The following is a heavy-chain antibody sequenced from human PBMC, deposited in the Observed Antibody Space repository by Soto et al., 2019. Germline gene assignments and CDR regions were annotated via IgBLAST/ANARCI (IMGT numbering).Heavy chain of an antibody. CDR3: ARDHPTGTPPPYFDY. CDR1: GFTFTRYW. V-gene: IGHV3-74*01. J-gene: IGHJ4*02. Sequence: EVQLVESGGGLVQPGGSLRLSCAASGFTFTRYWMHWVRQAPGKGLVWVSRITGDGSTTTYADSVKGRFTIFRDNAKNTLYLQMTSLRAEDTAVYYCARDHPTGTPPPYFDYWGQGTLVSVSS. CDR2: ITGDGSTT. D-gene: IGHD1-1*01.